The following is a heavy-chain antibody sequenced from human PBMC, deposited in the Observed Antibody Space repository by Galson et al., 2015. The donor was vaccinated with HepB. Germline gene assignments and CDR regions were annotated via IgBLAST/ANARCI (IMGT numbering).Heavy chain of an antibody. CDR2: ISYDGSNK. Sequence: SLRLSCAASGFTFSSYAMHWVRQAPGKGLEWVAVISYDGSNKYYADSVKGRFTISRDNSKNTLYLQMNSLRAEDTAVYYCARDLDFTVAGSYYMDVWGKGTTVTVSS. V-gene: IGHV3-30-3*01. CDR1: GFTFSSYA. J-gene: IGHJ6*03. D-gene: IGHD6-19*01. CDR3: ARDLDFTVAGSYYMDV.